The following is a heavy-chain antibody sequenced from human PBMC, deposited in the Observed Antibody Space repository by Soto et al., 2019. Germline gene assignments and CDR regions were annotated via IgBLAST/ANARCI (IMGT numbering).Heavy chain of an antibody. J-gene: IGHJ6*02. CDR3: ARGPPSFTVFGEMLYGMDV. CDR2: INPNSGGT. CDR1: GYTFTGYY. D-gene: IGHD3-3*01. Sequence: QVQLVQSGAEVKKPGASVKVSCKASGYTFTGYYMHWVRQAPGQGLEWMGWINPNSGGTNYVQKLQGWVTMTRDTYISTAYMELSRLRSDDTAMYYCARGPPSFTVFGEMLYGMDVWGQGTTVTVSS. V-gene: IGHV1-2*04.